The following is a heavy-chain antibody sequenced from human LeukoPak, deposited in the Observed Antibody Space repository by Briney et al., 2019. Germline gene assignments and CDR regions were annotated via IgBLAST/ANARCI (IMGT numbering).Heavy chain of an antibody. J-gene: IGHJ4*02. CDR3: ARSTVTIGYTPPPPDY. D-gene: IGHD4-11*01. CDR2: ISSSGSTI. CDR1: GFTFSDYY. Sequence: PGGSLRLSCAASGFTFSDYYMSWIRQAPGKGLEWVSYISSSGSTIYYADSVKGRFTISRDNAKNSLYLQMNSLRAEDTAVYYCARSTVTIGYTPPPPDYWGQGTLVTVSS. V-gene: IGHV3-11*01.